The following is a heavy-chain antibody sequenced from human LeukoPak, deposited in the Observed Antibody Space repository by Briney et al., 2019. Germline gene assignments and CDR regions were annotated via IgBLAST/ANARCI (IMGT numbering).Heavy chain of an antibody. CDR1: GFTFSSYS. CDR3: ARDIGSSGWYDY. J-gene: IGHJ4*02. D-gene: IGHD6-19*01. V-gene: IGHV3-21*01. CDR2: ISSSSSYI. Sequence: GGSLRLSCAASGFTFSSYSMNWVRQAPGKGLEWVSSISSSSSYIYYADSVKGRFTISRDNAKNSLYLQMNSLRAEDTAVYYCARDIGSSGWYDYWGQGTLVTVSS.